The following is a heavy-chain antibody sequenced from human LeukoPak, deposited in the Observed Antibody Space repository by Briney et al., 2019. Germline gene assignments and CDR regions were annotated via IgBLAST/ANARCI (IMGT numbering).Heavy chain of an antibody. V-gene: IGHV3-30*04. CDR1: GLVFNYYT. Sequence: GGSLRLSCAASGLVFNYYTMHWVRQTPNRGLEWVAVISSDGTDKHYADSVKGRFTISRDNSKNTLYLQLDNPRVEDTAMYYCASYFVAIVRDLSEFDPWGQGTLVTVSS. D-gene: IGHD2-21*01. CDR3: ASYFVAIVRDLSEFDP. CDR2: ISSDGTDK. J-gene: IGHJ5*02.